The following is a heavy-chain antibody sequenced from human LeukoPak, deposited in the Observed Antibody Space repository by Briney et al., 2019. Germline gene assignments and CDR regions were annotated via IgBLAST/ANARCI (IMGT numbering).Heavy chain of an antibody. CDR3: AGGILLWLFDP. CDR1: GGSFSGYY. D-gene: IGHD3-10*01. J-gene: IGHJ5*02. Sequence: SETLSLTCAVYGGSFSGYYWSWIRQPPGKGLEWIGEINHSGSTNYNPSLKSRVTISVDTSKNQFSLKLSSVTAADTAVYYCAGGILLWLFDPWGQGTLVTVSS. V-gene: IGHV4-34*01. CDR2: INHSGST.